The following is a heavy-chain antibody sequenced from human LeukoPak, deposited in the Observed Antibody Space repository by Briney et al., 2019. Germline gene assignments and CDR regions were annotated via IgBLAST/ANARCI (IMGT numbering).Heavy chain of an antibody. J-gene: IGHJ4*02. V-gene: IGHV3-23*01. CDR2: LCGSGGST. CDR3: AKVAVAGTKVPYYFDY. CDR1: GFTHSSYP. D-gene: IGHD6-19*01. Sequence: GGSLRLSCAASGFTHSSYPMSWVPHAPGEGGEGFSYLCGSGGSTYYAECVKGRFTISRDNSKNTLYLQMNSLRAEDTAVYYCAKVAVAGTKVPYYFDYWGQGTLVTVSS.